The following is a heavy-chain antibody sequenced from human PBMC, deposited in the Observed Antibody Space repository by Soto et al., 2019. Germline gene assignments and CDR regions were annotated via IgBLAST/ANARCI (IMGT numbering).Heavy chain of an antibody. D-gene: IGHD6-13*01. CDR3: ARSEAGHDY. CDR2: IYYSGST. J-gene: IGHJ4*02. V-gene: IGHV4-39*01. CDR1: GGSISSSSYH. Sequence: QLQLQESGPGLVKPSETLSLTCTVSGGSISSSSYHWGWIRQPPGKGLEWIGSIYYSGSTYYNPSVKSRVTISVDTSKNQFSLRLSSVTAADTVVYYCARSEAGHDYWGQGTLVTVSS.